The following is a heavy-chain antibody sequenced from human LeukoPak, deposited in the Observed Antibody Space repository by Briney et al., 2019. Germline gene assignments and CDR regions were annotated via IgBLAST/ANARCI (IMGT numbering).Heavy chain of an antibody. Sequence: PSQTLSLTCTVSSGSISSYDYYWTWIRQHPGKGLEWIGYIYHSGTTYYNPSLKSRVTISVDTSENQFSLKLTSVTAADPAMYYCARYSGNYRFFDYWGQGTLVTVSS. D-gene: IGHD1-26*01. J-gene: IGHJ4*02. V-gene: IGHV4-31*03. CDR1: SGSISSYDYY. CDR3: ARYSGNYRFFDY. CDR2: IYHSGTT.